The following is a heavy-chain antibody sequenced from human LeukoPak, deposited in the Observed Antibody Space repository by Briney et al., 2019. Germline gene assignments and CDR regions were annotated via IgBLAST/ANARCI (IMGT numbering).Heavy chain of an antibody. Sequence: SETLSLTCTVSGGSISSYYWSWIRQPPGKGLEWIGDIYYSGYTNYNPSLKSRVTISVDTSKNQFSLKLSSVTAADTAVYFCARGFRGDNFDYWGQGTLVTVSS. D-gene: IGHD7-27*01. CDR1: GGSISSYY. CDR3: ARGFRGDNFDY. V-gene: IGHV4-59*08. J-gene: IGHJ4*02. CDR2: IYYSGYT.